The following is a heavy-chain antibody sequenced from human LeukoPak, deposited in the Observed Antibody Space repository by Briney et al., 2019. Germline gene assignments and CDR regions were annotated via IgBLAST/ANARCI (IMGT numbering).Heavy chain of an antibody. CDR2: IYTSGIT. J-gene: IGHJ4*02. V-gene: IGHV4-4*07. D-gene: IGHD3-16*01. Sequence: SETLSLTCTVSGGSINSYYWSWIRQPPGKGLEWIGRIYTSGITIYNPSLNSRVTISVDKSTNQFYLELSSVTAADTAVYYCARDYTPGWGTYFDYWGQGILVTVSS. CDR1: GGSINSYY. CDR3: ARDYTPGWGTYFDY.